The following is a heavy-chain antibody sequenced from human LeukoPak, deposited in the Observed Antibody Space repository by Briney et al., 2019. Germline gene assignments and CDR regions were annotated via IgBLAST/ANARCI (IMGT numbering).Heavy chain of an antibody. J-gene: IGHJ6*03. D-gene: IGHD3-10*01. CDR3: VRRGHFFDV. V-gene: IGHV4-4*07. CDR2: IYTTGST. Sequence: SETLSLTCTVSGGSISRYYWSWLRQPAGKGLECLGVIYTTGSTNYNPSLKSRVTVSRDTSKNQFSLKLTSVTAADTAVYYCVRRGHFFDVWGKGTTVTVSS. CDR1: GGSISRYY.